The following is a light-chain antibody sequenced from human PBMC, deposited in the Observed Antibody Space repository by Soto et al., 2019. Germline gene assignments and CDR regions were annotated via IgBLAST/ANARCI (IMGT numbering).Light chain of an antibody. V-gene: IGKV3D-20*01. CDR3: QHFGTSPRT. CDR2: DAS. J-gene: IGKJ4*01. CDR1: QTVASNN. Sequence: EIVLTQSPALLSVSPGQRATLSCGASQTVASNNLAWYQLKPGLAPRLLIFDASYRATGSPDRFSGSVSGTVFTLTISRLEPEDSAVYYCQHFGTSPRTFGGGTQVEIK.